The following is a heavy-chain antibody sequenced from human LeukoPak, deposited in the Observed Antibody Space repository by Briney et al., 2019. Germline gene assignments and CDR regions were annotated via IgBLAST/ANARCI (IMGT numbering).Heavy chain of an antibody. D-gene: IGHD3-3*01. CDR2: INPNSGGT. CDR1: GYTFTSYG. Sequence: ASVKVSCKASGYTFTSYGINWVRQAPGQGLEWMGWINPNSGGTNYAQKFQGRVTMTRDTSISTAYMELSRLRSDDTAVYYCARDGELLRFLEWYFDYWGQGTLVTVSS. V-gene: IGHV1-2*02. CDR3: ARDGELLRFLEWYFDY. J-gene: IGHJ4*02.